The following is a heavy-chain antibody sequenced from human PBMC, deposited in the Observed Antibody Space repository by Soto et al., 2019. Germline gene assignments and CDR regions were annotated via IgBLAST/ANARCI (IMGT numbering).Heavy chain of an antibody. J-gene: IGHJ4*02. Sequence: ASVKVSCKASGYTFTGYYMHWVRQAPGQGLEWMGWINPNSGGTNYAQKFQGRVTMTRDTSISTAYMELSRLRSDDTAVYYCARGRGYCSSTSCYRKAFDCWGQGTLVTVSS. CDR1: GYTFTGYY. CDR2: INPNSGGT. V-gene: IGHV1-2*02. CDR3: ARGRGYCSSTSCYRKAFDC. D-gene: IGHD2-2*02.